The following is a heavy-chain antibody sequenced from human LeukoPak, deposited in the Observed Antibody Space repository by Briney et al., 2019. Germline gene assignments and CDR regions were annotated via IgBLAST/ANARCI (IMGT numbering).Heavy chain of an antibody. CDR2: ISSRSSSI. Sequence: PGGSLRLSCATSGFSFSDYSMNWVRQAPGKGLEWGSYISSRSSSIFYADSVKGRFTISRNNAKNSLFLQMNRLRAEDTAIYYCVREDGGDDSSNTEDFDYWGQGTLVTVSS. V-gene: IGHV3-48*01. CDR1: GFSFSDYS. CDR3: VREDGGDDSSNTEDFDY. J-gene: IGHJ4*02. D-gene: IGHD3-16*01.